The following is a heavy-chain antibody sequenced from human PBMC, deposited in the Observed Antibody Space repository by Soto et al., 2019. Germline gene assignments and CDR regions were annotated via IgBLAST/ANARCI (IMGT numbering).Heavy chain of an antibody. CDR3: ARRGWTTRHGWDI. V-gene: IGHV1-8*01. D-gene: IGHD6-19*01. J-gene: IGHJ6*02. CDR2: MKPNTANT. Sequence: QVLLVQSGAEVKKPGASVKVSCKASGYSFTDFHINWVRQGTGQGLEFVGWMKPNTANTGLARKFEGRVTMTMNTSTNTAYMEVSSLKSEDTAIYFCARRGWTTRHGWDIWGQGTTVTVSS. CDR1: GYSFTDFH.